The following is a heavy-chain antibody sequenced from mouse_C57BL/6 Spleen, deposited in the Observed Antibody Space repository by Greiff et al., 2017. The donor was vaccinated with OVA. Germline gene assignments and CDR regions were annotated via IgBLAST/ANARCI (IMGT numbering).Heavy chain of an antibody. V-gene: IGHV1-52*01. J-gene: IGHJ3*01. D-gene: IGHD3-2*02. CDR2: IDPSDSET. Sequence: QVQLKQPGAELVRPGSSVKLSCKASGYTFTSYWMHWVKQRPIQGLEWIGNIDPSDSETHYNQKFKDKATLTVDKSSSTAYMQLSSLTSEDSAVYYCATTAQATGAYWGQGTLVTVSA. CDR3: ATTAQATGAY. CDR1: GYTFTSYW.